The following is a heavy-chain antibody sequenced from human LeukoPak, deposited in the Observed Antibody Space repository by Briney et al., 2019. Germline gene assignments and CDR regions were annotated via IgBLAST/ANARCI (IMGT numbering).Heavy chain of an antibody. CDR3: TTGLDYGDYVRTDY. V-gene: IGHV3-15*01. CDR1: GFTFSNAW. CDR2: IKSNTDSRLK. D-gene: IGHD4-17*01. J-gene: IGHJ4*02. Sequence: GGSLRLSCAASGFTFSNAWMSWVRQAPGKGPEWVGRIKSNTDSRLKDDSAPVKGRFTISRDDSKNTLYLQMNSLKTEHTAVYYCTTGLDYGDYVRTDYWRQGTLVIVSS.